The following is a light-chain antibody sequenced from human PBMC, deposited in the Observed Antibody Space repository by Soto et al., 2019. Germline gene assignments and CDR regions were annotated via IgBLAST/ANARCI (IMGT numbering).Light chain of an antibody. Sequence: QSALTQPASVSGSPGQSITISCTGTSSDVGGYNYVCWYQQHPGKAPKLIIYDVTNRPSGVSNRFSGSKSGNTASLSISGLQAEDDADYYCSSYTSNNTVVFGGGTKLTVL. CDR1: SSDVGGYNY. CDR3: SSYTSNNTVV. V-gene: IGLV2-14*03. CDR2: DVT. J-gene: IGLJ2*01.